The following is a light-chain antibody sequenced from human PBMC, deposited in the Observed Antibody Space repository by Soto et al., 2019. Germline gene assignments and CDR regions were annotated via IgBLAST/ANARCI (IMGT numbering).Light chain of an antibody. CDR1: SSDVGGYNY. CDR2: EVS. V-gene: IGLV2-14*01. CDR3: SSYTRSSTRV. Sequence: QSALTQPASVSGSPGQSITISCAGTSSDVGGYNYVSWYQQHPGKAPKLMIYEVSNRPSGVSNRFSGSKSGNTASLTISGLQAEDEADYYCSSYTRSSTRVFGTG. J-gene: IGLJ1*01.